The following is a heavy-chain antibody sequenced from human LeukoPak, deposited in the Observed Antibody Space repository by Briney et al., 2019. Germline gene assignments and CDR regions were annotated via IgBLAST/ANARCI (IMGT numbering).Heavy chain of an antibody. J-gene: IGHJ4*02. CDR1: GGCISSGDYY. D-gene: IGHD3-16*02. CDR3: ARGDGMITFGGVILYD. CDR2: IYYSGST. Sequence: SQTLSLTCTVSGGCISSGDYYWSWIRQPPGKGLEWIGYIYYSGSTYYNPSLKSRVTISVDTSKNQFSLKLSSVTAADTAVYYCARGDGMITFGGVILYDWGQGTLVTVSS. V-gene: IGHV4-30-4*01.